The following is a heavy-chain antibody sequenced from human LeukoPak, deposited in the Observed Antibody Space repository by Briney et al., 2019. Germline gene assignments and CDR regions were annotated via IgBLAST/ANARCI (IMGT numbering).Heavy chain of an antibody. CDR3: ASLRNPGDCSGGSCSLPCFDY. Sequence: SETLSLTCTVSGGSISSYYWSWIRQPPGKGLEWIGYFYYSGSTNYNPSLKSRVTISVDTSKNQFSLKLSSVTAADTAVYYCASLRNPGDCSGGSCSLPCFDYWGQGTLVTVSS. D-gene: IGHD2-15*01. CDR1: GGSISSYY. J-gene: IGHJ4*02. V-gene: IGHV4-59*01. CDR2: FYYSGST.